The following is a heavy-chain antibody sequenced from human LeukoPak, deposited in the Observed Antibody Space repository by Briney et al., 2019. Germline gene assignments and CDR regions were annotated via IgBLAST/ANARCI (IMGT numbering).Heavy chain of an antibody. Sequence: SETLSLTCAVYGGSFSDYYWAGIRQPPGKGLEWLREMNHNGGINYNPSLKRRVTLSLDTSMNHVSLRLTSVTATDTGVYYCARGFLAHFYGSSSHDYWGQGTLVSVSS. CDR3: ARGFLAHFYGSSSHDY. D-gene: IGHD3-10*01. CDR2: MNHNGGI. V-gene: IGHV4-34*01. J-gene: IGHJ4*02. CDR1: GGSFSDYY.